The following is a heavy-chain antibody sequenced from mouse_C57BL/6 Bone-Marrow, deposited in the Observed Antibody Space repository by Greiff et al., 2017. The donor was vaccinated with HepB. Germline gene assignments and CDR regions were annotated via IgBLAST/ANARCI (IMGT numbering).Heavy chain of an antibody. CDR3: ARSGYGFAY. CDR2: IYPRNGNT. V-gene: IGHV1-81*01. CDR1: GYTFTSYG. Sequence: VQLQQSGAELARPGASVKLSCKASGYTFTSYGISWVKQRPGQGLEWIGEIYPRNGNTYYDEKFKGKATLTADKSSSTAYMELSSLTSEDSAVYFCARSGYGFAYWGQGTLVTVSA. D-gene: IGHD2-2*01. J-gene: IGHJ3*01.